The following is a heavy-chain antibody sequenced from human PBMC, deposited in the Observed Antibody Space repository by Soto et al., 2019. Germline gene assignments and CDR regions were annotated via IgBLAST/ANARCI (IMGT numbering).Heavy chain of an antibody. CDR1: GFTFSSYA. Sequence: GGSLRLSCAASGFTFSSYAMSWVRQAPGKGLEWVSAISGSGGSTYYADSVKGRFTISRDNSKNTLYLQMNSLRAEDTAVYYCAKGDITIFGVVNYPSRYYFDYWGQGTLVTVSS. V-gene: IGHV3-23*01. D-gene: IGHD3-3*01. J-gene: IGHJ4*02. CDR2: ISGSGGST. CDR3: AKGDITIFGVVNYPSRYYFDY.